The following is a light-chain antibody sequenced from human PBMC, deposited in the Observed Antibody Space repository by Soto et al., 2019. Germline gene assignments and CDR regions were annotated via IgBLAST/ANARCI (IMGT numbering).Light chain of an antibody. V-gene: IGKV1-5*01. Sequence: DIQMTQSPSTLSASVGDRVTITCRASQSISSWLAWYQQKPGKAPKLLIYDASSLESGVPSRFSGSGSGTEFTLTISRLHPDDVATYYCQQYNSSLTFGQGTKVEIK. CDR2: DAS. CDR3: QQYNSSLT. J-gene: IGKJ1*01. CDR1: QSISSW.